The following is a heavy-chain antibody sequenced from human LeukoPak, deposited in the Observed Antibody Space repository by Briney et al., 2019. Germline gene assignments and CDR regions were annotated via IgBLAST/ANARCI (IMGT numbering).Heavy chain of an antibody. CDR1: GFTFSSYS. D-gene: IGHD3-10*01. CDR3: ARSTLLLWFGELFYFDY. Sequence: GGSLRLSCAASGFTFSSYSMNWVRQAPGKGLEWVSSISSSSSYIYYADSVKGRFTISRDNAKNSLYLQMNSLRAEDTAVYHCARSTLLLWFGELFYFDYWGQGTLVTVSS. V-gene: IGHV3-21*01. CDR2: ISSSSSYI. J-gene: IGHJ4*02.